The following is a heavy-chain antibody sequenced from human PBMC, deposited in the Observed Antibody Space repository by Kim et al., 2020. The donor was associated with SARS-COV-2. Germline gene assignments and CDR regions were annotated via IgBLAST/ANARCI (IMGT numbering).Heavy chain of an antibody. CDR1: GFTFSSYA. V-gene: IGHV3-23*01. J-gene: IGHJ4*02. CDR2: ISGSGGST. Sequence: GGSLRLSCAVSGFTFSSYAMSWVRQAPGKGLEWVSAISGSGGSTYYADSVKGRFTISRDNSKITLYLQMNSLRAEDTAVYYCAKDAFGRYSGYDEAHFFNYWGQGTLVTVSS. D-gene: IGHD5-12*01. CDR3: AKDAFGRYSGYDEAHFFNY.